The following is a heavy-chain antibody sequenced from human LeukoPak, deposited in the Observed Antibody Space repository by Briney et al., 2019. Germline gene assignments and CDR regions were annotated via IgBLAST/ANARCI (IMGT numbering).Heavy chain of an antibody. V-gene: IGHV3-23*01. D-gene: IGHD3-10*01. CDR2: ITGSGGNT. J-gene: IGHJ4*02. CDR3: AKVGLRGVFDY. CDR1: GFTFSNYA. Sequence: GGSLRLSCAASGFTFSNYAMSWVRQAPGKGLEWVSAITGSGGNTYYADSVKGRFTISRDNFKNTLYLQMNSLRAEDTAVYYCAKVGLRGVFDYWGQGTLVTVSS.